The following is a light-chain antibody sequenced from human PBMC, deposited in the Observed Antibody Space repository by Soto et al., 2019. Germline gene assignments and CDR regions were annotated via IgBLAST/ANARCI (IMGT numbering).Light chain of an antibody. Sequence: QSALTQPASVSGSPGQSIAISCTGTSSDVGGYNYVSWYQKHPGKAPKLMIYDVSNRPSGVSNRFSGSKSGNTASLTISGLQAEDEADYYCSSYTSSSTRVLGTGTKVTVL. CDR2: DVS. CDR1: SSDVGGYNY. CDR3: SSYTSSSTRV. V-gene: IGLV2-14*01. J-gene: IGLJ1*01.